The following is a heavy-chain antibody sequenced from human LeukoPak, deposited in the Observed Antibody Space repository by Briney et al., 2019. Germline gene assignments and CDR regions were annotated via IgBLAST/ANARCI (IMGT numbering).Heavy chain of an antibody. V-gene: IGHV3-73*01. D-gene: IGHD3-9*01. J-gene: IGHJ4*02. CDR1: GLTFSGSG. CDR3: AGDYNFLTGLNY. Sequence: QPGGSLRPSCAASGLTFSGSGIHWVRQASGKGLEWLGRIGRQGDSDATRYAASLKGKFTISRVDSRNTAYLQMNSLKTEDTAVYYCAGDYNFLTGLNYWGQGTLVTVSS. CDR2: IGRQGDSDAT.